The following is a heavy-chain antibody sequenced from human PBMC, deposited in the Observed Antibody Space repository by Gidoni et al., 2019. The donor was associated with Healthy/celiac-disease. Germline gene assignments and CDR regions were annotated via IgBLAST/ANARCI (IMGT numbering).Heavy chain of an antibody. CDR3: ARLTLHSSGWEDDAFDI. J-gene: IGHJ3*02. D-gene: IGHD6-19*01. V-gene: IGHV5-51*01. CDR1: GYSFTSYW. CDR2: IYPGDSDT. Sequence: EVQLVQSGAEVKKPGESLKISCTGSGYSFTSYWIGWVRQMPGKGLEWMGIIYPGDSDTRYSPSFQGQVTISADKSISTAYLQWSSLKASDTAMYYCARLTLHSSGWEDDAFDIWGQGTMVTVSS.